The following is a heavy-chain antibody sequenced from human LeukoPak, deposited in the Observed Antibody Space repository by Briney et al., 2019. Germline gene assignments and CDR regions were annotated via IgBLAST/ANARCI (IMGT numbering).Heavy chain of an antibody. J-gene: IGHJ4*02. CDR3: ARARGGATDY. V-gene: IGHV4-61*02. CDR1: GGSISSGSYY. CDR2: IYTSGST. D-gene: IGHD1-26*01. Sequence: SETLSLTCTVSGGSISSGSYYWSWIRQPAGKGLEWIGRIYTSGSTNYNPSLKSRVTISVDTSKNQFSLKLSSVTAADTAVYYCARARGGATDYWGQGTLVTVPS.